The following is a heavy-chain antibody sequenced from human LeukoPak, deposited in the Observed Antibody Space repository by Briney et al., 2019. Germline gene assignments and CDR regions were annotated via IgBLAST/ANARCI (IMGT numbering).Heavy chain of an antibody. CDR3: VRESLLFLAVDGPFDY. D-gene: IGHD6-13*01. V-gene: IGHV3-30-3*01. CDR1: GFTLSSYA. CDR2: MLFDGTNK. J-gene: IGHJ4*02. Sequence: GRSLRLSCTGSGFTLSSYAVHWVRQAPGRGLEWVAVMLFDGTNKRYAESVKGRFTVSRDNSKNSVYLQMNSLRLDDTAIYYCVRESLLFLAVDGPFDYWGQGTLVTVSS.